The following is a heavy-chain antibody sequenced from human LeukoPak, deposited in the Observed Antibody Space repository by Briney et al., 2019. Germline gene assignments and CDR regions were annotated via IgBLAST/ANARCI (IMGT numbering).Heavy chain of an antibody. V-gene: IGHV1-69*01. Sequence: SVKVSCKASGGTFSSYAISWVRQAPGQGLEWMGGIIPIFGTANYAQKFQGRVTITADESTSTAYMELSSLRSEDTAVYYCASGYCSNTSCYPGRFDPWGQGTLVTVSS. J-gene: IGHJ5*02. CDR3: ASGYCSNTSCYPGRFDP. D-gene: IGHD2-2*01. CDR2: IIPIFGTA. CDR1: GGTFSSYA.